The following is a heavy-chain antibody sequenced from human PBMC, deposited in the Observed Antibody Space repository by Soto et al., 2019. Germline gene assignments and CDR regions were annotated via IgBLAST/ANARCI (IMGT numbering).Heavy chain of an antibody. D-gene: IGHD2-2*01. Sequence: PGGSLRLSFAASGFTFSSYAMHWVRQSTGKGPDRVAVISYDGSNKYYADSVKGRFTIYRDNSKNTLYLQMNSLRAEDTAVYYCARVVVPAATTYYYYGMDVWGQGTTVTVSS. J-gene: IGHJ6*02. CDR3: ARVVVPAATTYYYYGMDV. V-gene: IGHV3-30-3*01. CDR1: GFTFSSYA. CDR2: ISYDGSNK.